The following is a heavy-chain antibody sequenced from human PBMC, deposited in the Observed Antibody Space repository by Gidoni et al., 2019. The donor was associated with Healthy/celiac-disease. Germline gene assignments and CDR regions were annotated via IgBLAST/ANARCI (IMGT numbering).Heavy chain of an antibody. CDR1: GGSISSYY. D-gene: IGHD5-12*01. J-gene: IGHJ4*02. Sequence: QVQLQESGPGLVKPSETLSLTCTVSGGSISSYYWSWIRQPPGKGLEWIGYIYYSGSTNYNPSLKSRVTISVDTSKNQFSLKLSSVTAADTAVYYCARVVATTMYYFDYWGQGTLVTVSS. CDR2: IYYSGST. V-gene: IGHV4-59*01. CDR3: ARVVATTMYYFDY.